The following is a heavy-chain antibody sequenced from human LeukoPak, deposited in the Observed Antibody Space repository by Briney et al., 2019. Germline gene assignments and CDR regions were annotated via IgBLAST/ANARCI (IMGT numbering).Heavy chain of an antibody. D-gene: IGHD1-26*01. Sequence: SETLSLTCTVSGGSISSYYWSWVRQPPGKGLEWIGYIYYSGSTNYNPSLKSRVTISVDTSKNQFSLKLSSVTAADTAVYYCARVGVVGAINWFDPWGQGTLVTVSS. CDR1: GGSISSYY. CDR3: ARVGVVGAINWFDP. CDR2: IYYSGST. J-gene: IGHJ5*02. V-gene: IGHV4-59*01.